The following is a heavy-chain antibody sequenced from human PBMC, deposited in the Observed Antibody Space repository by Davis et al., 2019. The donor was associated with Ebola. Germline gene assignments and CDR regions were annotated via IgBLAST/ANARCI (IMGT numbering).Heavy chain of an antibody. CDR2: ISSSGTVT. CDR3: AKGTSEAYGLDV. J-gene: IGHJ6*02. Sequence: GESLKISCAASGFTFNTYAMSWVRQPPGKGLEWISSISSSGTVTYYAESVKGRFTISRDYALNTVYLEMNNLRVEDTALYYCAKGTSEAYGLDVWGQGTTVTVSS. V-gene: IGHV3-23*01. CDR1: GFTFNTYA. D-gene: IGHD3-10*01.